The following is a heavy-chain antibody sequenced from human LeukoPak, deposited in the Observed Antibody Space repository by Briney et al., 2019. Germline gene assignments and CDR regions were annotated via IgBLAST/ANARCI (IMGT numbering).Heavy chain of an antibody. J-gene: IGHJ6*02. Sequence: PSETLSLTCAVYGGSFSGYYWSWIRQPPGKGLEWIGEINHSGSTNYNPSLKSRVTISVDTSKNQFSLKLNSVTAADTAVYYCARVVARNGMDVWGQGTTVTVSS. CDR3: ARVVARNGMDV. CDR1: GGSFSGYY. CDR2: INHSGST. V-gene: IGHV4-34*01. D-gene: IGHD2-15*01.